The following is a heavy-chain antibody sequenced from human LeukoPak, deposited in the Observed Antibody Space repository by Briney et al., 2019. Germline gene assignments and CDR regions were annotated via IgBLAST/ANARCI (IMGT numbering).Heavy chain of an antibody. CDR3: ARDEVDYSTDY. D-gene: IGHD4-11*01. V-gene: IGHV3-21*01. J-gene: IGHJ4*02. Sequence: GGXXRLSCAASGFTFSSYSMNWVRQAPGKGVEGVTSISSSSSYIYYADSVKGRFTISRDNAKNSLYLQMNSLRAEDTAVYYCARDEVDYSTDYWGQRTLVTVSS. CDR1: GFTFSSYS. CDR2: ISSSSSYI.